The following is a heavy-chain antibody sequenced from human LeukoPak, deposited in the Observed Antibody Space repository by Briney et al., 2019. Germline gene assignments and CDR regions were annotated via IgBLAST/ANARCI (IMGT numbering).Heavy chain of an antibody. J-gene: IGHJ4*02. CDR3: ATSSNYGDYEAFDY. CDR2: FDPEDGET. V-gene: IGHV1-24*01. CDR1: GYTLTELS. D-gene: IGHD4-17*01. Sequence: SVKVSCKVSGYTLTELSMHWVRQAPGKGLEWMGGFDPEDGETIYAQKFQGRVTMTEDTSTDTAYMELSSLRSEDTAVYYCATSSNYGDYEAFDYWGQGTLVTVSS.